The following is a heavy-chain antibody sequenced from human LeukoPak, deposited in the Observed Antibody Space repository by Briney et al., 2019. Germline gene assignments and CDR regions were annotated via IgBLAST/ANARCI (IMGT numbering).Heavy chain of an antibody. CDR3: ASLGATTIHYYGMDV. CDR2: INPISGGT. CDR1: GYTFTDYY. Sequence: ASVKVSCKASGYTFTDYYLHWVRQAPGQGLEWMGWINPISGGTNYAQKFQGSVTTTRDTSITTAYMELSSLRSDDTAVYYCASLGATTIHYYGMDVWSQGTTVTVSS. D-gene: IGHD1-26*01. V-gene: IGHV1-2*02. J-gene: IGHJ6*02.